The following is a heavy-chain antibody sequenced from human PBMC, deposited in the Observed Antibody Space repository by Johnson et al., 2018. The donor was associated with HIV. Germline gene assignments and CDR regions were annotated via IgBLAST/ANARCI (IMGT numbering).Heavy chain of an antibody. J-gene: IGHJ3*01. CDR2: IRYDGSDE. CDR3: ARPPSMGADAFDV. V-gene: IGHV3-33*08. CDR1: GFTFSSYG. Sequence: QVQLVESGGGVVQPGRSLRLSCAASGFTFSSYGMHWVRQAPGKGLEWVAFIRYDGSDEYYADSVRGRFTISRDNSKNTLYLQMSSLRAEDTAVYYCARPPSMGADAFDVWGQGTMVTVSS. D-gene: IGHD3-16*01.